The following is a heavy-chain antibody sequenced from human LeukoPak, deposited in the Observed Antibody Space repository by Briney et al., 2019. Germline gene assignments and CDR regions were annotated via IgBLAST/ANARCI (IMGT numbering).Heavy chain of an antibody. CDR2: ISYDGSNK. CDR3: AKDSGGYSYGFGDY. V-gene: IGHV3-30*18. Sequence: GGSLRLSCAASGFTFSSYGMHWVRQAPGKRLEWVAVISYDGSNKYYADSVKGRFTISRDNSKNTLYLQMNSLRAEDTAVYYCAKDSGGYSYGFGDYWGQGTLVTVSS. D-gene: IGHD5-18*01. J-gene: IGHJ4*02. CDR1: GFTFSSYG.